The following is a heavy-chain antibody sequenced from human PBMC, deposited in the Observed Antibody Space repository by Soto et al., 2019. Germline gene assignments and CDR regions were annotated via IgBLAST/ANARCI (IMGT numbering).Heavy chain of an antibody. CDR1: GFTVSSNY. V-gene: IGHV3-66*04. CDR2: IYSGGSV. J-gene: IGHJ4*02. Sequence: EVQLVESGGGLVQPGGSLRLSCAASGFTVSSNYMNWVRQAPGKGLEWVSVIYSGGSVYYADFVKGRFTISRDNSKNTLYLQMNSLRAEDTAVYYCARLNHAGFDYWGQGTLVTVSS. CDR3: ARLNHAGFDY.